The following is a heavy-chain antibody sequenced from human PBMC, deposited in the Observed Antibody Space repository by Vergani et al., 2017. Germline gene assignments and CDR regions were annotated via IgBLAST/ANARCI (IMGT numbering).Heavy chain of an antibody. Sequence: QVQLVQSGAEVKKPGASVKVSCKASGYTFTSYYMHWVRQAPGQGLEWMGIINPSGGSTSYAQKFQGRVTMSVDTSKNQFSLKLSSVTAADTAVYYCAREYSSSVGFLAYWGQGTLVTVSS. J-gene: IGHJ4*02. CDR2: INPSGGST. V-gene: IGHV1-46*01. D-gene: IGHD6-6*01. CDR3: AREYSSSVGFLAY. CDR1: GYTFTSYY.